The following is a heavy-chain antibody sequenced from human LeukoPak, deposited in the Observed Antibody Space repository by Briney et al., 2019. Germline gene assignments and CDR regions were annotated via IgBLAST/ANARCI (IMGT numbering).Heavy chain of an antibody. V-gene: IGHV4-39*07. J-gene: IGHJ4*02. Sequence: SETLSLTCTVSGGSISSSSYYWGWIRQPPGKGLEWIGSIYYSGSTYYNPSLKSRVTISVDTSKNQFSLKLSSVTAADTAVYYCASPGYSSSWGTINYWGQGTLVTVSS. CDR3: ASPGYSSSWGTINY. CDR2: IYYSGST. CDR1: GGSISSSSYY. D-gene: IGHD6-13*01.